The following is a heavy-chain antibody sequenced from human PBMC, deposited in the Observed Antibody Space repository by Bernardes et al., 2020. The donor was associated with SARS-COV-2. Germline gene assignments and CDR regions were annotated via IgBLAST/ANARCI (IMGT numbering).Heavy chain of an antibody. Sequence: SETLSLTCSVSGGSIHGSSYYWGWIRQSPGEGLEWIGSIYYSGSTYYNPSLKSRVTISLDTPKNQFSLRLSSVTAADTALYFCARQGGTSCYSPGSRCLYGMDVWGQGTTVTVSS. D-gene: IGHD2-2*02. CDR1: GGSIHGSSYY. CDR3: ARQGGTSCYSPGSRCLYGMDV. V-gene: IGHV4-39*01. CDR2: IYYSGST. J-gene: IGHJ6*02.